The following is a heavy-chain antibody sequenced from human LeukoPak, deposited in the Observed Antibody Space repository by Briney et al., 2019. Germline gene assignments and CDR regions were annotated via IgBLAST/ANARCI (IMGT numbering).Heavy chain of an antibody. CDR1: GYIFSNYA. J-gene: IGHJ4*02. V-gene: IGHV1-18*01. CDR2: INIYNGNT. CDR3: ARGDVGSSWLDY. Sequence: ASVKVSCKASGYIFSNYAISWVRQAPGQGLEWMGWINIYNGNTNYAQRLQGRVTMTTDTSTSTVYMELSSLRSEDTAVYYCARGDVGSSWLDYWGQGTLVTVSS. D-gene: IGHD6-13*01.